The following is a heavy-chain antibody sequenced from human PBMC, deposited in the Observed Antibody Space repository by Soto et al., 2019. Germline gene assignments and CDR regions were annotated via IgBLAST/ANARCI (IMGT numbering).Heavy chain of an antibody. CDR1: GDSISDTIYY. V-gene: IGHV4-61*01. D-gene: IGHD2-21*01. CDR2: IYYIGST. CDR3: ARYGGELGIFDY. J-gene: IGHJ4*02. Sequence: SSETLSLTCSVSGDSISDTIYYWSWIRQPPGKGLEWIGYIYYIGSTNYNPSLKSRVTISVDRSKNQFSLKLSSVTAADTAVYYCARYGGELGIFDYWGQGTLVTVSS.